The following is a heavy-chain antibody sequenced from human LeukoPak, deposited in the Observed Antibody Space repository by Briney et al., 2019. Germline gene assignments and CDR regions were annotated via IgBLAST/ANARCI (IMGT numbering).Heavy chain of an antibody. CDR1: ELSVSTNC. CDR3: AKASHICYFDY. J-gene: IGHJ4*02. Sequence: GGSLRLSCAASELSVSTNCMTWVRQAPGKGLEWVSFIYSDGSTYYADSVRGRFTISRDNAKNSLYLQMNSLRAEDTALYYCAKASHICYFDYWGQGTLVTVSS. D-gene: IGHD2-21*01. CDR2: IYSDGST. V-gene: IGHV3-53*05.